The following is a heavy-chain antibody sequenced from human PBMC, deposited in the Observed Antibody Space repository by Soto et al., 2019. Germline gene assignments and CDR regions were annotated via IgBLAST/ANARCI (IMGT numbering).Heavy chain of an antibody. V-gene: IGHV4-30-4*01. CDR3: ARARPGASVTD. CDR1: GGSVSSGDDY. J-gene: IGHJ4*02. CDR2: VSYSGDT. D-gene: IGHD4-17*01. Sequence: QVQLQESGPGLVKPSQTLSLTCSVFGGSVSSGDDYWSWIRQPPGKGLEWIGSVSYSGDTHYNPSHRGAIALIGAPAMTQFPLGVSSVTDADTAVYYCARARPGASVTDWGRGTLVTVSS.